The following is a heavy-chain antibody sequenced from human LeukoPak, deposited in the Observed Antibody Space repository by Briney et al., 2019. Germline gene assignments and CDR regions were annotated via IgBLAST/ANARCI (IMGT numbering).Heavy chain of an antibody. Sequence: PSETLSLTCAVYGGSFSDYYWTWIRQPPGKGLEWIGEINHRGSTHYNPSLKSRVTISVDTSKRQFSLKLSSVTAADTAVYYCATYSTGFDIWGQGTVVTVSS. CDR3: ATYSTGFDI. CDR2: INHRGST. V-gene: IGHV4-34*01. D-gene: IGHD6-19*01. J-gene: IGHJ3*02. CDR1: GGSFSDYY.